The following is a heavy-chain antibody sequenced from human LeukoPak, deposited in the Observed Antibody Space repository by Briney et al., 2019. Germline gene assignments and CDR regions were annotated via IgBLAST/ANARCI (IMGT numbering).Heavy chain of an antibody. Sequence: PGGSLRLSCAASGFTFSSYAMSWVRQAPGKGLEWVSAISGSGGSTYYADSVKGRYTISRDNSKNTLYLQMNSLRAEDTAVYYCAKAGSGWPRWGDYWGQGTLVTVSS. V-gene: IGHV3-23*01. D-gene: IGHD6-19*01. J-gene: IGHJ4*02. CDR2: ISGSGGST. CDR1: GFTFSSYA. CDR3: AKAGSGWPRWGDY.